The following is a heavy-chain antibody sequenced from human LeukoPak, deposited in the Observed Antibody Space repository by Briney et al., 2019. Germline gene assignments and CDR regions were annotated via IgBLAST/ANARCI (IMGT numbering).Heavy chain of an antibody. D-gene: IGHD3-22*01. CDR1: GFTFSSYA. V-gene: IGHV3-23*01. Sequence: GGSLRLSCAASGFTFSSYAMSWVRQAPGKGLEWVSVISGSGGTTYYADSVKGRVTISRDNSKNTVYLQMNSLRAEDSAVYYCARSIRYYDSSGLDYWGQGTLVTVSS. CDR3: ARSIRYYDSSGLDY. J-gene: IGHJ4*02. CDR2: ISGSGGTT.